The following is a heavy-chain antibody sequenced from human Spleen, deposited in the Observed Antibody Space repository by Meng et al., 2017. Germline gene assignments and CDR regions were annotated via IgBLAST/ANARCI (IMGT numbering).Heavy chain of an antibody. J-gene: IGHJ4*02. Sequence: QVRLQQGGAGLLKPSETLSLTCVVSGGSFSDYYWSWTRQPPGKGLEWIGEINHRGNTNYNSFLESRVTISVDTSQNSLSLKLSSVTAADSAVYYCARGPTTVAHDFDYWGQGTLVTVSS. V-gene: IGHV4-34*01. CDR3: ARGPTTVAHDFDY. CDR1: GGSFSDYY. CDR2: INHRGNT. D-gene: IGHD4-11*01.